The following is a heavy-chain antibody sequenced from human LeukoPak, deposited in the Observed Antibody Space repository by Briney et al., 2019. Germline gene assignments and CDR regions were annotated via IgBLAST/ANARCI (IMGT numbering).Heavy chain of an antibody. CDR2: IYTSGST. CDR1: GGSISSGSYY. Sequence: PSQTLSLTCTVSGGSISSGSYYWSRIRQPAGKGLEWIGRIYTSGSTNYNPSLKSRVTISVDTSKNQFSLKLSSVTAADTAVYYCARDLYYYDSSGYYLWGFDIWGQGTMVTVSS. V-gene: IGHV4-61*02. CDR3: ARDLYYYDSSGYYLWGFDI. J-gene: IGHJ3*02. D-gene: IGHD3-22*01.